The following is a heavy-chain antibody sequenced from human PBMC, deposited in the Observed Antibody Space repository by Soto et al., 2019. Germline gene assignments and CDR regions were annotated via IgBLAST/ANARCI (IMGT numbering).Heavy chain of an antibody. CDR2: IIPILGIA. J-gene: IGHJ4*02. Sequence: QVQLVQSGAEVKKPGSSVKVSCKASGGTFSSYTISWVRQAPGQGLEWMGRIIPILGIANYAQKFQGRVTITEDKSTSTAYMELRSLRSEDTAVYYCAREALATEAVCWGQGTLVTVSS. V-gene: IGHV1-69*08. CDR1: GGTFSSYT. D-gene: IGHD5-12*01. CDR3: AREALATEAVC.